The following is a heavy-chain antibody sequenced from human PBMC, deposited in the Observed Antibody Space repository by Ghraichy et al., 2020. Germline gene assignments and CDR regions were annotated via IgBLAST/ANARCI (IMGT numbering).Heavy chain of an antibody. CDR2: INPSGGST. J-gene: IGHJ4*02. CDR1: GYTFTSYY. D-gene: IGHD2-2*01. V-gene: IGHV1-46*01. CDR3: ARVSAPPLGSTMRYAFDY. Sequence: ASVKVSCKASGYTFTSYYMHWVRQAPGQGLEWMGIINPSGGSTSYAQKFQGRVTMTRDTSTSTVYMELSSLRSEDTAVYYCARVSAPPLGSTMRYAFDYWGQGTLVTVSS.